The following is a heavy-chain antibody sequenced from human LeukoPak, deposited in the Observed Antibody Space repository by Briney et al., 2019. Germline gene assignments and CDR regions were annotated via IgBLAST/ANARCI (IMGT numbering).Heavy chain of an antibody. CDR3: ARVLDSSSSRYQAFPY. CDR2: ISGSGGST. CDR1: GFTFSSYA. V-gene: IGHV3-23*01. D-gene: IGHD2-15*01. Sequence: QPGGSLRLSCAASGFTFSSYAMSWVRQAPGKGLEWVSAISGSGGSTYYADSVKGRFTISRDNSKNTLYLQMNSLRAEDTAVYYCARVLDSSSSRYQAFPYWGQGTLVTVSS. J-gene: IGHJ4*02.